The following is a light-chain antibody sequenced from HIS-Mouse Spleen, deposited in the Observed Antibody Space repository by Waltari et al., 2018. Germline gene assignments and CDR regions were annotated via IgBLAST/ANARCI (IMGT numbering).Light chain of an antibody. CDR1: QDISNY. J-gene: IGKJ5*01. CDR3: QQYDNLPIT. CDR2: DAS. V-gene: IGKV1-33*01. Sequence: DIQMTQSPSSLSASVGDRGTTTCQASQDISNYLNWYQQKPGKAPKLLIYDASNLETGVPSRFSGSGYGTDFTFTISSLQPEDIATYYCQQYDNLPITFGQGTRLEIK.